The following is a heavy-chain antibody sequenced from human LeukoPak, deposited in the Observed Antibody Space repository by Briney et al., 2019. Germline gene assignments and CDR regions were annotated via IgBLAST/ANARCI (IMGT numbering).Heavy chain of an antibody. V-gene: IGHV3-13*01. CDR1: GFTFSSYD. Sequence: GGSLRLSCAASGFTFSSYDMHWVRQATGKGLEWVSAIGTAGDTYYPGSVKRRFTISRENAKNSLYLQMNSLRAGDTAVYYCARGCSGGSCYQDFDYWGQGTLATVSS. CDR3: ARGCSGGSCYQDFDY. J-gene: IGHJ4*02. D-gene: IGHD2-15*01. CDR2: IGTAGDT.